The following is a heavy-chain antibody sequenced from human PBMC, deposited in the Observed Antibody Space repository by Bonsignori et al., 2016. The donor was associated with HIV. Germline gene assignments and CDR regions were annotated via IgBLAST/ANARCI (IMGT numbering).Heavy chain of an antibody. V-gene: IGHV1-2*02. CDR3: ATSPGELTDY. D-gene: IGHD1-26*01. CDR2: INPNSDGT. J-gene: IGHJ4*02. Sequence: WVRQAPGQGLEWMGWINPNSDGTYYAQKFQGRVTMTRDTSISTAYMELSRLRSDDTAIYYCATSPGELTDYWGQGTLVTVSS.